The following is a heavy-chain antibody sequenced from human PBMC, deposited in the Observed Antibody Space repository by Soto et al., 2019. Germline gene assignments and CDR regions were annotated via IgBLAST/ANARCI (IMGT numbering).Heavy chain of an antibody. Sequence: LRLSCAASGFTFSSYAMSWVRQAPGKGLEWVSAIRSGGDDTFYADSVKGRFTISRDNSKNTLYLQMNNLRAEDTAVYYCAKEKEYQVLRGFTDYWGQGTLVTVSS. J-gene: IGHJ4*02. CDR2: IRSGGDDT. V-gene: IGHV3-23*01. D-gene: IGHD3-10*01. CDR3: AKEKEYQVLRGFTDY. CDR1: GFTFSSYA.